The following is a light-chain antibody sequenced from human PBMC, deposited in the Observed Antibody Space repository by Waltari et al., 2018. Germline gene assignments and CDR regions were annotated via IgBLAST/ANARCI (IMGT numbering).Light chain of an antibody. V-gene: IGKV3-11*01. J-gene: IGKJ1*01. CDR2: SAA. CDR1: QVVSSY. CDR3: QQRSDWPRT. Sequence: SCRARQVVSSYLAWYQQRPGQAPRLLIYSAANRATGIPARFSGSGSGTDFTLTISSLEPEDFAVYYCQQRSDWPRTFGQGTKVEIK.